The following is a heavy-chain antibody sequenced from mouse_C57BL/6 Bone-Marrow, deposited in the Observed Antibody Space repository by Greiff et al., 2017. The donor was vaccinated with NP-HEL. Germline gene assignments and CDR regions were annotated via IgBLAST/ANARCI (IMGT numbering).Heavy chain of an antibody. V-gene: IGHV7-3*01. CDR2: IRNKANGYTT. CDR3: ARYSSYWYVDV. Sequence: EVKLVESGGGLVQPGGSLSLSCAASGFTFTDYYMSWVRQPPGKALEWLGFIRNKANGYTTEYSASVKGLFTISRDNSQSILYLQMNALRAEDSATYYCARYSSYWYVDVWGTGTTVTVSS. CDR1: GFTFTDYY. J-gene: IGHJ1*03.